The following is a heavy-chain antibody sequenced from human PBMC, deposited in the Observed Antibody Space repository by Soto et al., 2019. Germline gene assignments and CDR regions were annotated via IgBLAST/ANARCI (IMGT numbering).Heavy chain of an antibody. CDR1: GSSISTYY. D-gene: IGHD3-10*01. CDR2: FYNGGTT. Sequence: ASETLSLTCTVSGSSISTYYRIWIRQPPGKGLEWIGVFYNGGTTNYSPSLKSRVTISVDTSKNQFSLKLNSVTAADTAVYYCARDGSERPATYWGQGILVTVSS. J-gene: IGHJ4*02. V-gene: IGHV4-59*01. CDR3: ARDGSERPATY.